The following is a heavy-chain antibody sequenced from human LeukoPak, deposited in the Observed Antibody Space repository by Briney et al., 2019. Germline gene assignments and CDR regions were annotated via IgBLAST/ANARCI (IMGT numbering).Heavy chain of an antibody. CDR2: ISYDGSNK. V-gene: IGHV3-30*18. CDR1: GFTFSSYG. D-gene: IGHD6-13*01. J-gene: IGHJ4*02. CDR3: AKPYSSSWATFDY. Sequence: GGSLRLSCAASGFTFSSYGMHWVRQAPGKGLEWVAVISYDGSNKYYADSVKGQFTISRDNSKNTLYLQMNSLRAEDTAVYYCAKPYSSSWATFDYWGQGTLVTVSS.